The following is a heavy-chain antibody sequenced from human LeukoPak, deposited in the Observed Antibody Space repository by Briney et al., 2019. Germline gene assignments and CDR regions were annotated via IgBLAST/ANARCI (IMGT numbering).Heavy chain of an antibody. Sequence: EASVKVSCKASGYTSTGYYMHWVRQAPGQGLEWMGWINPNSGGTNYAQKFQGRVTMTRDTSISTAYMELSRLRSDDTAVYYCARTIEMATIIAAFDYWGQGTLVTVSS. CDR2: INPNSGGT. J-gene: IGHJ4*02. D-gene: IGHD5-24*01. CDR1: GYTSTGYY. CDR3: ARTIEMATIIAAFDY. V-gene: IGHV1-2*02.